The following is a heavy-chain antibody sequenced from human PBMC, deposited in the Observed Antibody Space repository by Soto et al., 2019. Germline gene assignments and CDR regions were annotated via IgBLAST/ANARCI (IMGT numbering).Heavy chain of an antibody. CDR2: ISWNSGSI. CDR3: AKDMVEYSSGWGFDY. CDR1: GFTFDDYA. Sequence: DVQLVESGGGLVQPGRSLRLSCAASGFTFDDYAMHWVRQAPGKGLEWVSGISWNSGSIGYADSVKGRFTISRDNAKNSLYLQMNSLRAEDTALYYCAKDMVEYSSGWGFDYWGQGTLVTVSS. D-gene: IGHD6-19*01. J-gene: IGHJ4*02. V-gene: IGHV3-9*01.